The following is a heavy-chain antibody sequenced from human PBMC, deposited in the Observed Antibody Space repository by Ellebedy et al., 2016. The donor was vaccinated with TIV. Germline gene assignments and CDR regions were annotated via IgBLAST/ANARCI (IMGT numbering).Heavy chain of an antibody. CDR2: INPKSGDT. CDR3: ARGFVWFSYAFDI. CDR1: GYPFTGSVYY. V-gene: IGHV1-2*02. J-gene: IGHJ3*02. Sequence: ASVKVSCXASGYPFTGSVYYMPCVLHAPGLRLEWIAWINPKSGDTNYARKFQGRVTMTRDTSISTAYVELRRLRSDDTAVFYCARGFVWFSYAFDIWGQGTMVTVSS. D-gene: IGHD2-21*01.